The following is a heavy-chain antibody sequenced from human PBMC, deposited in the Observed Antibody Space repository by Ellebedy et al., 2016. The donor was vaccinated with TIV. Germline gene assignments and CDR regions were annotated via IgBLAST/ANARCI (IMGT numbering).Heavy chain of an antibody. CDR3: ARDADRTTVAGFDI. CDR1: GFSLADYW. V-gene: IGHV3-74*03. D-gene: IGHD6-13*01. Sequence: GESLKISCAASGFSLADYWMHWVRQGPGEGLVWVSRINSDGSVIEYADSVRGRFTISRDTVKNILFLEMSSLRAEDTAVYYCARDADRTTVAGFDIWGQGALVTVSS. J-gene: IGHJ4*02. CDR2: INSDGSVI.